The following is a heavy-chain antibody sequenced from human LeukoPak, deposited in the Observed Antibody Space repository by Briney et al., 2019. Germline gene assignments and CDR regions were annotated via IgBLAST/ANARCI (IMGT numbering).Heavy chain of an antibody. J-gene: IGHJ4*02. V-gene: IGHV3-23*01. CDR3: AKEGDSSGYSHYFDY. Sequence: PWGSLRLSCAASGFTFSSYAMSWVRQAPGKGLEWVSAISGSGGSTYYADSVKGRFTISRDNSKNTLYLQTNSLRAEDTAVYYCAKEGDSSGYSHYFDYWGQGTLVTVSS. CDR2: ISGSGGST. CDR1: GFTFSSYA. D-gene: IGHD3-22*01.